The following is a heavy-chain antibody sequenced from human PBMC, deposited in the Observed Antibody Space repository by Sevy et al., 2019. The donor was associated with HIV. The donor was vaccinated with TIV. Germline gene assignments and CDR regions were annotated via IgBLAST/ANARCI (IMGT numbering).Heavy chain of an antibody. CDR2: ISNGGSDI. CDR3: ARDLPPSATTVAHFDY. Sequence: GGSLRLSCVASGFTFSSYEMNRVRQAPWKGLEWVSYISNGGSDIHYSDSLRGRFTISRDNAKNSLFLQMNSLRAEDTAVYYCARDLPPSATTVAHFDYWGQGTLVTVSS. V-gene: IGHV3-48*03. CDR1: GFTFSSYE. J-gene: IGHJ4*02. D-gene: IGHD4-17*01.